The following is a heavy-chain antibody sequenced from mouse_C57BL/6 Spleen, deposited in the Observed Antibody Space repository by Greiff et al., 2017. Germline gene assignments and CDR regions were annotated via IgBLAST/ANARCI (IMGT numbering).Heavy chain of an antibody. Sequence: SCKASGYTFTSYWMQWVKQRPGQGLEWIGEIDPSDSYTNYNQKFKGKATLTVDTSSSTAYMQHSSLTSEDSAVYYCARRETAQALYAMDYWGQGTSVTVSS. V-gene: IGHV1-50*01. CDR1: GYTFTSYW. CDR2: IDPSDSYT. CDR3: ARRETAQALYAMDY. J-gene: IGHJ4*01. D-gene: IGHD3-2*02.